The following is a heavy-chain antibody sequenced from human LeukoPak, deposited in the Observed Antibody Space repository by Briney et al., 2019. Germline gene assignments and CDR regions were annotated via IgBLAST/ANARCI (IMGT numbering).Heavy chain of an antibody. CDR1: GYTFTSYY. V-gene: IGHV1-46*01. D-gene: IGHD2-15*01. J-gene: IGHJ3*02. CDR3: ARVGEAAPLDAFDI. CDR2: INPSGGST. Sequence: GASVKVSCKASGYTFTSYYMHWVRQAPGQGLEWMGIINPSGGSTSYAQKFQGRVTITTDEPTSTAYMELSSLRSEDTAVYYCARVGEAAPLDAFDIWGQGTMVTVSS.